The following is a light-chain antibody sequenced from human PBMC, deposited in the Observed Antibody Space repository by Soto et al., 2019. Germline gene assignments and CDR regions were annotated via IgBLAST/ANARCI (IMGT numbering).Light chain of an antibody. CDR2: GAS. CDR1: QSGSSNY. V-gene: IGKV3-20*01. CDR3: QQYGSSGRT. Sequence: EVALTQSPGTLSLSPGERASLSCRTSQSGSSNYLAWYQQKPGQAPRLLIYGASSRATGIPDRFSGSGSGTDFTLTISRLEPEDFAVYYCQQYGSSGRTFGQGTKVDIK. J-gene: IGKJ1*01.